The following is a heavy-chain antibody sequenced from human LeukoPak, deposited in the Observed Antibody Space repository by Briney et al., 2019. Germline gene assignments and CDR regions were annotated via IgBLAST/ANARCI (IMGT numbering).Heavy chain of an antibody. D-gene: IGHD5-12*01. CDR1: GFIFSSYW. CDR3: ARDSPGGGYDS. CDR2: IKQDGSEK. V-gene: IGHV3-7*01. J-gene: IGHJ5*02. Sequence: PGGSLRLSCEASGFIFSSYWMSWVCQAPGKGLEWVANIKQDGSEKFYVDSVKGRFTISRDNAKNSLFLQMNSLSADDTAVYYCARDSPGGGYDSWGQGTLVTVSS.